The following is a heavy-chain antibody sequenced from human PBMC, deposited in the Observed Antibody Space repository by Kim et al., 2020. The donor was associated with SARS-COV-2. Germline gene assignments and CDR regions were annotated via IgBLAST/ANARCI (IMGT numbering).Heavy chain of an antibody. J-gene: IGHJ4*02. D-gene: IGHD3-3*01. CDR3: ARHAPVPYWREGFDF. V-gene: IGHV4-59*08. Sequence: PSLRSRVTISVDTSKNHFSLKLTSVTAADTAVYYCARHAPVPYWREGFDFWGQGTLVTVSS.